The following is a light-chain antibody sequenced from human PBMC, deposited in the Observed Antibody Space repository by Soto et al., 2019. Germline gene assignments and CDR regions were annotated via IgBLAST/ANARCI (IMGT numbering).Light chain of an antibody. J-gene: IGKJ2*01. Sequence: EIVSTQSPATLSLSPGERATLSCRASQSVSSYLAWYQQKPGQAPRLLIYDASKRATGIPTRFSSVGSGKDFTLTISRQEHEDFAVYYCQQRSIWPHTVGQGTKLEIK. CDR1: QSVSSY. CDR2: DAS. CDR3: QQRSIWPHT. V-gene: IGKV3-11*01.